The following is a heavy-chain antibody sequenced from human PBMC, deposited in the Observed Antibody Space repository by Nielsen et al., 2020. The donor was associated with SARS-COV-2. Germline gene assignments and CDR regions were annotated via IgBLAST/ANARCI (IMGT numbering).Heavy chain of an antibody. Sequence: GESLKISCAASGFTLSSYWMSWVRQAPGKGLEWVANIKQDGSEKYYVDSVKGRFTISRDNAKNSLYLQMNSLRAEDTAVYYCARDVFYDTGAFDIWGQGTMVTVSS. CDR3: ARDVFYDTGAFDI. J-gene: IGHJ3*02. D-gene: IGHD2/OR15-2a*01. CDR2: IKQDGSEK. CDR1: GFTLSSYW. V-gene: IGHV3-7*01.